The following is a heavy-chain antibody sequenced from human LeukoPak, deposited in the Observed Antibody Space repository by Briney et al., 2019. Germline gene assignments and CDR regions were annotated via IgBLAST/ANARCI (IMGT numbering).Heavy chain of an antibody. Sequence: GGSLRLSCAASGFTFSSYSMNWVRQAPGKGLEWVSSISSSSSYIYYADSVKGRFTISRDNAKNSLYLQMNSLRAEDTAVYYCARGNYGSGSYFLGPDTYFDYWGQGTLVTVSS. D-gene: IGHD3-10*01. CDR2: ISSSSSYI. CDR1: GFTFSSYS. V-gene: IGHV3-21*01. J-gene: IGHJ4*02. CDR3: ARGNYGSGSYFLGPDTYFDY.